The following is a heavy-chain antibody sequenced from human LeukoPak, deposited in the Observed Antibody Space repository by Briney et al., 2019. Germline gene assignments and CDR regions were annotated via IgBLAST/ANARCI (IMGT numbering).Heavy chain of an antibody. V-gene: IGHV1-8*01. Sequence: ASVKVSCKASGYTFTSYDINWVRQATGQGLEWMGWMNPNSGNTGYAQKFQGRVTMTRSTSISTAYMELSSLRSEDTAVYYCARITFGGVIVPFDYWGQGTLVTVSS. D-gene: IGHD3-16*02. CDR2: MNPNSGNT. CDR1: GYTFTSYD. J-gene: IGHJ4*02. CDR3: ARITFGGVIVPFDY.